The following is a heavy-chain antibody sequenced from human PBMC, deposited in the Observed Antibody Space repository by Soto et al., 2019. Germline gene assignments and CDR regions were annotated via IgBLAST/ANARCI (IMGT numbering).Heavy chain of an antibody. Sequence: EVQLVESGGGLVQPGGSLRLSCAASGFTFSNYWMHWVRQAPGKGLVWVSRIKSDGSSTSYADSVKGRFTISRDNAKNTLSLQMNSLRAEDTAVYNCKTGTTNGFDIWGQGTMVTVSS. CDR2: IKSDGSST. J-gene: IGHJ3*02. CDR1: GFTFSNYW. V-gene: IGHV3-74*01. D-gene: IGHD1-1*01. CDR3: KTGTTNGFDI.